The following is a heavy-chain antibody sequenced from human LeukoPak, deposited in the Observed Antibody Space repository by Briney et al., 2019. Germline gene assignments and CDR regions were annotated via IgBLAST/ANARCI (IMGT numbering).Heavy chain of an antibody. CDR3: ARAPKLLWFGELLVGWFDP. D-gene: IGHD3-10*01. J-gene: IGHJ5*02. CDR2: IYYSGST. CDR1: GGSIRSYY. Sequence: SETLSLTCTVSGGSIRSYYRRWLRQPPAKGLEWIGYIYYSGSTHYNPSLTSRFTISVDTSKKQFSLTLSSVTAADTAVYYCARAPKLLWFGELLVGWFDPGGQGTLVSVSS. V-gene: IGHV4-59*08.